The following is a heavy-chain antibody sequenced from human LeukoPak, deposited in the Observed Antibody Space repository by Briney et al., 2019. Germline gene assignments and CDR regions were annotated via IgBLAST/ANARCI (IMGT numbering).Heavy chain of an antibody. CDR1: RFTFDDYA. CDR2: ISWNSGTI. J-gene: IGHJ4*02. CDR3: AKALRITMVRGGFDY. D-gene: IGHD3-10*01. Sequence: GRSLRLSCAASRFTFDDYAMHWVRQAPGKGLEWVSGISWNSGTIAYADSVKGRFTISRDNAKTSLYLQMNSLRAEDTALYYCAKALRITMVRGGFDYWGQGTLVTVSS. V-gene: IGHV3-9*01.